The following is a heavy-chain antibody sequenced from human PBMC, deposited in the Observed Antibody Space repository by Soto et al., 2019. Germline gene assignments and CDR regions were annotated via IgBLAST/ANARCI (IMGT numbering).Heavy chain of an antibody. CDR2: VTGGGDIT. D-gene: IGHD3-16*01. CDR1: GFTFRNYA. V-gene: IGHV3-23*01. Sequence: GGSLRLSCTASGFTFRNYAMSWVRQAPGKGLEWVSSVTGGGDITYYADSVKGRFTISRDNSKNTLFLQMNSLRAEDTALYYCAKKAGTYGRHYAFDVWGRGTMVTVSS. J-gene: IGHJ3*01. CDR3: AKKAGTYGRHYAFDV.